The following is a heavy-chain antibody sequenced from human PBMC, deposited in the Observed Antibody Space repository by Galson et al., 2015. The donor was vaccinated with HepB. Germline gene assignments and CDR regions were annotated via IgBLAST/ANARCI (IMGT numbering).Heavy chain of an antibody. J-gene: IGHJ4*02. CDR1: GFTFSNAW. CDR2: IKRKTDGGTT. D-gene: IGHD3-3*01. Sequence: SLRLSCAASGFTFSNAWMNWVRQAPGKGLEWVGRIKRKTDGGTTDYAAPVKGRLTISRDDSKNTLYLQMNSLKTGDTAVYYCTTEHTYYDFWSGYFPVDYWGQGTLVTVSS. CDR3: TTEHTYYDFWSGYFPVDY. V-gene: IGHV3-15*07.